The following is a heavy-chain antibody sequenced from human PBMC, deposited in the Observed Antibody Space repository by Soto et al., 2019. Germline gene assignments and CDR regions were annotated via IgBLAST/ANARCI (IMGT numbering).Heavy chain of an antibody. CDR1: VFSCRSYG. Sequence: GSLRLSGEASVFSCRSYGIHWVRQAPGQGLEWVAVISYDGSDKHYADSVKGRFTISIDSSKNTLYLQMNSLRPEDTAVYYCAKLSQDYYDSSGPRGYWGQGTLVTVSS. V-gene: IGHV3-30*18. D-gene: IGHD3-22*01. CDR2: ISYDGSDK. J-gene: IGHJ4*02. CDR3: AKLSQDYYDSSGPRGY.